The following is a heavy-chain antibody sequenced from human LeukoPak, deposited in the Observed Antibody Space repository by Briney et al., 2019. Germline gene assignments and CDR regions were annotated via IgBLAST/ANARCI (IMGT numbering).Heavy chain of an antibody. CDR1: GVTFSNAW. V-gene: IGHV3-43*02. Sequence: GGSLRLSCAASGVTFSNAWMTWVRQAPGKGLEWVSLISGDGATTYYADSVKGRFTISRDNSKNSLYLQMNSLRTEDTALYYCAKTPPSYGRWGQGTLVTVSS. D-gene: IGHD1-14*01. J-gene: IGHJ4*02. CDR2: ISGDGATT. CDR3: AKTPPSYGR.